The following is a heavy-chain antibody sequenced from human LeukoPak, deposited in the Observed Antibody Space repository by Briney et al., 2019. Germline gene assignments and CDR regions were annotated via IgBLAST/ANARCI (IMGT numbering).Heavy chain of an antibody. J-gene: IGHJ4*02. V-gene: IGHV4-4*02. CDR2: IYHSGIT. CDR1: GGSISSSNW. CDR3: ARLPCTSCPSDY. D-gene: IGHD2-2*01. Sequence: SETLSLTCAVSGGSISSSNWWSWVRQPPGKGLEWIGEIYHSGITKYNPSLRSRVTISVDTSQNQFSLKLRTVTAADTAVYYCARLPCTSCPSDYWGQGTLVTVSS.